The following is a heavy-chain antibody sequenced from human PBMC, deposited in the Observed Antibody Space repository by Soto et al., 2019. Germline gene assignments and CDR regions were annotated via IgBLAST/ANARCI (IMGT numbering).Heavy chain of an antibody. J-gene: IGHJ6*02. D-gene: IGHD3-22*01. Sequence: ASVKVSCKASGYTFTRYGISWVRQAPGQGLEWMGWISAYNGNTNYAQKFQDRVTITADESTTTVYMEVRSLTSEDTAVYYCARGDATKIVVTTYYGMDVWGQGTTVTVSS. CDR1: GYTFTRYG. V-gene: IGHV1-18*01. CDR2: ISAYNGNT. CDR3: ARGDATKIVVTTYYGMDV.